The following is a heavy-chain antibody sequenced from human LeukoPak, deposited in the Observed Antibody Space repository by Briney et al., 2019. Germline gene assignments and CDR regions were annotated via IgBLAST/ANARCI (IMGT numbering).Heavy chain of an antibody. D-gene: IGHD2-2*01. CDR3: TRCSSTSLGWYYYMDV. V-gene: IGHV3-49*04. J-gene: IGHJ6*03. Sequence: PGGSLRLSCTASGFTFGDYAMSWVRQAPGKGLEWVGFIRSKAYGGTTEYAASVKGRFTISRDDSKSIAYLQMNSLKTEGTAVYYCTRCSSTSLGWYYYMDVWGKGTTVTVSS. CDR1: GFTFGDYA. CDR2: IRSKAYGGTT.